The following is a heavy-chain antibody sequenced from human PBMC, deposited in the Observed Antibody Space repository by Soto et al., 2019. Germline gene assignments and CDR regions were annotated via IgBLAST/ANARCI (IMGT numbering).Heavy chain of an antibody. CDR2: ISYAGSNK. V-gene: IGHV3-30*18. Sequence: PGGSLRLSCAASGFTFGSYGMHWVRQAPGKGLEWVAVISYAGSNKYYADSVKGRFTISRDNSKNTLYLQMNSLRTEDTAIYYCAKDQLDILSGYFDHWGQGTLVTVSS. CDR3: AKDQLDILSGYFDH. J-gene: IGHJ4*02. D-gene: IGHD3-9*01. CDR1: GFTFGSYG.